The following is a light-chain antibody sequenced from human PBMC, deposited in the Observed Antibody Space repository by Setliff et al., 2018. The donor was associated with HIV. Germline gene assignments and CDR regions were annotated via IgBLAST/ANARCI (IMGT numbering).Light chain of an antibody. CDR2: DVS. CDR1: SSDVGVYNF. Sequence: QSALTQPASVSGSPGQSITISCTGTSSDVGVYNFVSWYQQRPGKAPKLMIYDVSTRPSGVSNRFSGSKSGNTASLTISGLQTEDEADYYCSSYTSSSTDVFGTGTKVTVL. V-gene: IGLV2-14*01. CDR3: SSYTSSSTDV. J-gene: IGLJ1*01.